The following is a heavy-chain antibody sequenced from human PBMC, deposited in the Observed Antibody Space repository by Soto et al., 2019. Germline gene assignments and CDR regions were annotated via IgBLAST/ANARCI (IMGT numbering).Heavy chain of an antibody. Sequence: QVQLVQSGAEVKKPRSSVKVSCKASGGTFSSYAISWVRQAPGQGIEWMGGIIPIFGTATYAQKFQGRVTITADESTSTAYMELSSLRSEDTAVYYCASSSSGWYYFDYWGQGTLVTVSS. D-gene: IGHD6-19*01. CDR3: ASSSSGWYYFDY. CDR2: IIPIFGTA. V-gene: IGHV1-69*12. J-gene: IGHJ4*02. CDR1: GGTFSSYA.